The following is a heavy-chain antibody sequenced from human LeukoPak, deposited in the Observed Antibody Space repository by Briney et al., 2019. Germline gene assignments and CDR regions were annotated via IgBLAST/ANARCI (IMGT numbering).Heavy chain of an antibody. CDR1: GGSFSGYY. V-gene: IGHV4-34*01. Sequence: PSETLSLTCAVYGGSFSGYYWSWIRQPPGKGLEWIGEINHSGSTNYNPSLKSRVTISVDTSKNQFSLKLSSVTAADTAVYYCARAPLKYCSSTSCYRGVFDYWGQGTLVTVSS. CDR3: ARAPLKYCSSTSCYRGVFDY. CDR2: INHSGST. J-gene: IGHJ4*02. D-gene: IGHD2-2*02.